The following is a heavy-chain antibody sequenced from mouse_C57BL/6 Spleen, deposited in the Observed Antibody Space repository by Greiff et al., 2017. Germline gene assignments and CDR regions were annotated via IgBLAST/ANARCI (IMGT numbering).Heavy chain of an antibody. J-gene: IGHJ1*03. CDR2: ISGGGGNT. CDR1: GFTFSSYT. CDR3: ARQERGWYFDV. Sequence: EVKLMESGGGLVKPGGSLKLSCAASGFTFSSYTMSWVRQTPEKRLEWVATISGGGGNTYYPDSVKGRFTISRDNAKNTLYLQMSSLRSEDTALYYCARQERGWYFDVWGTGTTVTVSS. V-gene: IGHV5-9*01.